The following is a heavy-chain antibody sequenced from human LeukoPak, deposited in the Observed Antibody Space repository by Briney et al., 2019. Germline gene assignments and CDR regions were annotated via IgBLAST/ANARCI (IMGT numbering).Heavy chain of an antibody. V-gene: IGHV1-46*01. D-gene: IGHD4-11*01. CDR2: INPSGGST. CDR1: GYTFTSYY. Sequence: ASVKVSCKASGYTFTSYYMHWVRQAPGQGLEWMGIINPSGGSTSYAQKFQGRVTMTRDMSTSTVYMELSGLRSEDTAVYYCARDRNDYSNYYYFDYWGQGTLVTVSS. J-gene: IGHJ4*02. CDR3: ARDRNDYSNYYYFDY.